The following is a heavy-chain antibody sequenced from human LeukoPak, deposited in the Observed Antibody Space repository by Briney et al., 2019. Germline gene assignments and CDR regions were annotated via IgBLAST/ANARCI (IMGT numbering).Heavy chain of an antibody. Sequence: KASETLSLTCAVYGGSFSGYYWSWIRQPPGKGLEWIGEINHSGSTNYNPSLKSRVTISVDTSKNQFSLKLSSVTAADTAVYYCARHSRLWFGELYRWFDPWGQGTLVTVSS. J-gene: IGHJ5*02. CDR3: ARHSRLWFGELYRWFDP. D-gene: IGHD3-10*01. CDR1: GGSFSGYY. V-gene: IGHV4-34*01. CDR2: INHSGST.